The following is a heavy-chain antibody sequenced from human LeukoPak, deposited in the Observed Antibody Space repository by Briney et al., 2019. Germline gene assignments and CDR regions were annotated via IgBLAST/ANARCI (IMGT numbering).Heavy chain of an antibody. Sequence: SETLSLTCTVSGGSISGYYWSWIRQPPGKGLEWIGFIYYSGTTHYSPALKSRVTMSVDTSNNQFSLKLTSVTAADTAVYYCARHLLSAPHYFDYWGQGTLVTVTS. CDR2: IYYSGTT. CDR1: GGSISGYY. J-gene: IGHJ4*02. D-gene: IGHD2-21*01. CDR3: ARHLLSAPHYFDY. V-gene: IGHV4-59*01.